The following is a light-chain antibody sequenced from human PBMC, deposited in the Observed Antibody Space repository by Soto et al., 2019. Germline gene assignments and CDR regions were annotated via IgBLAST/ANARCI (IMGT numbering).Light chain of an antibody. CDR3: AAWDDSLKAI. J-gene: IGLJ7*01. CDR1: SSNIGSNT. Sequence: QSVLTQPPSVSGTPGKRVTISCSGSSSNIGSNTVNWYQQFPGTAPRLLIYSSYQRPSGVPDRFSGSQSGTSASLAISGLQSDDEADYYCAAWDDSLKAIFGGGTQLTVL. CDR2: SSY. V-gene: IGLV1-44*01.